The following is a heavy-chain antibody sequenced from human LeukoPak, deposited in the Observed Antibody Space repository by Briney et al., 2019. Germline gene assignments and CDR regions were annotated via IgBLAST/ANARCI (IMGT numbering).Heavy chain of an antibody. CDR2: IYYSGST. V-gene: IGHV4-39*02. Sequence: SETLSLTCTVSGGSISSSSYYWGWIRQPPGKGLEWIGSIYYSGSTYYNPSLKSRVTISVDTSKNQFSLKLSSVTAADTAVYYCARESYGGSYYMDVWGKGTTVTISS. J-gene: IGHJ6*03. CDR1: GGSISSSSYY. D-gene: IGHD5-18*01. CDR3: ARESYGGSYYMDV.